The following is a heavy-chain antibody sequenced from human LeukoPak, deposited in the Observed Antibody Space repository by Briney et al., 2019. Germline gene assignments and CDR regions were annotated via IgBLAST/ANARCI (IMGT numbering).Heavy chain of an antibody. CDR2: IYSGGST. CDR1: GFTVSSNY. V-gene: IGHV3-66*01. J-gene: IGHJ6*02. D-gene: IGHD5-18*01. CDR3: ARDSPRYSYYYGMDV. Sequence: GGSLRLSCAASGFTVSSNYMSWVRQAPGKGLEWVSVIYSGGSTYYADSVKGRFTISRDNSENTLYLQMNSLRAEDTAVYYCARDSPRYSYYYGMDVWGQGTTVTVSS.